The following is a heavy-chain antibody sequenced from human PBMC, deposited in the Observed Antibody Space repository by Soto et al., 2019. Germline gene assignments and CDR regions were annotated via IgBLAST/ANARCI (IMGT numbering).Heavy chain of an antibody. J-gene: IGHJ4*02. Sequence: SESLALTCTVSVGSISSYYWSWIRHPAGKGLEWIGRIYTSGSTNYNPSLKSRVTMSVDTSKNQFSLKLSSVTAADTAVYYCARAAAAARTGFDYWAQGTLVTVSS. CDR3: ARAAAAARTGFDY. CDR1: VGSISSYY. V-gene: IGHV4-4*07. CDR2: IYTSGST. D-gene: IGHD6-25*01.